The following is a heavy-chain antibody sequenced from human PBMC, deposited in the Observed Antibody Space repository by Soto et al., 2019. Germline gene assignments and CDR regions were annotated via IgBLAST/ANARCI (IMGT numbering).Heavy chain of an antibody. Sequence: EVQLVETGGGLIQPGGSLRLSCEGSGFTVSSKFMNWVRQTPGKGLEWVSVIYVGDNTYYADSVKGRFTISRDNAENTVYLQMNSLRAEDTAVYYCARDGSRTSSRTIWYFDLWGRGTLVTVSS. V-gene: IGHV3-53*02. CDR3: ARDGSRTSSRTIWYFDL. CDR2: IYVGDNT. J-gene: IGHJ2*01. D-gene: IGHD6-19*01. CDR1: GFTVSSKF.